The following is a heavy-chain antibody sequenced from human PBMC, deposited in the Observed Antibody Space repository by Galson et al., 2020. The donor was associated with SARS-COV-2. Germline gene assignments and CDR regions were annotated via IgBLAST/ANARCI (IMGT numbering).Heavy chain of an antibody. V-gene: IGHV3-30*04. CDR2: ISYDGSNK. CDR3: ARAYSGSYYYGMDV. Sequence: GGSLRLSCAASGFTFSSYAMHWVRQAPGKGLEWVAVISYDGSNKYYADSVKGRFTISRDNSKNTLYLQMNSLRAEDTAVYYCARAYSGSYYYGMDVWGQGTTVTVSS. CDR1: GFTFSSYA. D-gene: IGHD1-26*01. J-gene: IGHJ6*02.